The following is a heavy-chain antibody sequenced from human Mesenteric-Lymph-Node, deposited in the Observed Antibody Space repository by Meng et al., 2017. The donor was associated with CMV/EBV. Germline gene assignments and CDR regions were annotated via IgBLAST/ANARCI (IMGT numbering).Heavy chain of an antibody. D-gene: IGHD3-9*01. Sequence: GGSLRLSCAASGFTFSSYDMHWVRQATGKGLEWVSAIGTAGGTYYPGSVKGRFTISRENAKNSLYLQMNSLRAGDTAVYYCARGLKTYYDILTHTEGYYYGMDVWGQGTTVTVSS. V-gene: IGHV3-13*01. CDR2: IGTAGGT. CDR3: ARGLKTYYDILTHTEGYYYGMDV. CDR1: GFTFSSYD. J-gene: IGHJ6*02.